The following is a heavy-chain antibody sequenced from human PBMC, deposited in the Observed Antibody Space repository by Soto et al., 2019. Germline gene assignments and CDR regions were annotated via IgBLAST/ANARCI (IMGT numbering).Heavy chain of an antibody. J-gene: IGHJ6*02. CDR1: GYSFTSYW. D-gene: IGHD5-18*01. Sequence: LGESLKISCKGSGYSFTSYWIGWVRQMPGKGLEWMGIIYPGDSDTRYSPSFQGQVTISADKSISTAYLQWSSLKASDTAMYYCARHGGVYSYPHYYCGMDVWGQGTTVTVSS. CDR2: IYPGDSDT. CDR3: ARHGGVYSYPHYYCGMDV. V-gene: IGHV5-51*01.